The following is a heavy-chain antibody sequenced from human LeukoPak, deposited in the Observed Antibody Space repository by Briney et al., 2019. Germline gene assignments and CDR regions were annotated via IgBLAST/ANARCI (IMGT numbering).Heavy chain of an antibody. CDR3: AKGERNYYDTLTAFDI. V-gene: IGHV3-23*01. CDR2: ISGSGGST. Sequence: GGSLRLSCAASGFTFSSYAMSWVRQAPGKGLEWVSAISGSGGSTYYADSVKGRFTISRDNSKNTLYLQMNSLRAEDTAVYYCAKGERNYYDTLTAFDIWGQGTMVIVSS. D-gene: IGHD3-22*01. J-gene: IGHJ3*02. CDR1: GFTFSSYA.